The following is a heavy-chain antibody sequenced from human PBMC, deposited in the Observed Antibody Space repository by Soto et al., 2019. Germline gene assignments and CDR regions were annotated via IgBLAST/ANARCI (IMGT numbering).Heavy chain of an antibody. J-gene: IGHJ6*02. CDR3: ARGRDYYGSGSYYYYGMDV. CDR2: INHSGST. Sequence: SETLSLTCAVYGGSFSGYYWSWIRQPPGKGLEWIGEINHSGSTNYNPSLKSRVTIPVDTSKNQFSLKLSSVTAADTAVYYCARGRDYYGSGSYYYYGMDVWGQGTTVTVSS. D-gene: IGHD3-10*01. CDR1: GGSFSGYY. V-gene: IGHV4-34*01.